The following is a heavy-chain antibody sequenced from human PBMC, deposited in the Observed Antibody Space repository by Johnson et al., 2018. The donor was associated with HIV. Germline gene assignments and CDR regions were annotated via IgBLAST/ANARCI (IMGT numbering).Heavy chain of an antibody. D-gene: IGHD6-13*01. CDR3: ARATSASGTDNDAFDI. CDR1: GFTFRSYA. V-gene: IGHV3-23*04. Sequence: VQLVESGGGLVQPGGSLRLSCAASGFTFRSYAMGWVRQAPGEGLEWVSVVSATGDGTYYADSVKGRFTISRDNSKNTLYVQMNSLRAEDTAIYHCARATSASGTDNDAFDIWGQGTMVTVSS. J-gene: IGHJ3*02. CDR2: VSATGDGT.